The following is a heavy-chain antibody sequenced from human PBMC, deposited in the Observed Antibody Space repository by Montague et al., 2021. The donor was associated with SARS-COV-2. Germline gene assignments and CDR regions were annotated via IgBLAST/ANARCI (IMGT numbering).Heavy chain of an antibody. V-gene: IGHV4-39*01. J-gene: IGHJ4*02. CDR3: VIQLWLRGYFDY. Sequence: SETLSLTCTVSGGSISSNSYYWGWNRQPPGQGLMWIGSNYYSGSTNYNPSLKSRVTISVDTSKNQFSLKLGSVTAADTAVYDCVIQLWLRGYFDYWGQGTLVTVSS. CDR2: NYYSGST. CDR1: GGSISSNSYY. D-gene: IGHD5-18*01.